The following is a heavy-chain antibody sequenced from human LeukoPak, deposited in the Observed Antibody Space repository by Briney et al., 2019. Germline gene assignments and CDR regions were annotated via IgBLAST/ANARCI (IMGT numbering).Heavy chain of an antibody. V-gene: IGHV4-59*08. CDR1: GDSISGNY. CDR2: IYYSGST. CDR3: ARLGDGDNLRYFDY. Sequence: TSETLSLTCTVSGDSISGNYWTWIRQLPGKGLEWIGYIYYSGSTNYNASLKSRVTISVDTSKNQFSLKLSSVTAADTAVYYCARLGDGDNLRYFDYWGQGTLVTVSS. D-gene: IGHD5-24*01. J-gene: IGHJ4*02.